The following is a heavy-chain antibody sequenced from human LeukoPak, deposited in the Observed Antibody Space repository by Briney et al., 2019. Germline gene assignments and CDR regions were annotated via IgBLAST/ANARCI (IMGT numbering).Heavy chain of an antibody. CDR3: ARGGHYYYMDV. J-gene: IGHJ6*03. CDR2: INHSGST. CDR1: GGSFSGYY. Sequence: SETLSLTCAVYGGSFSGYYWGWIRQPPGKGLEWIGEINHSGSTNYDPSLKSRVTISVDTSKNQFSLKLSSVTAADTAVYYCARGGHYYYMDVWGKGTTVTVSS. V-gene: IGHV4-34*01.